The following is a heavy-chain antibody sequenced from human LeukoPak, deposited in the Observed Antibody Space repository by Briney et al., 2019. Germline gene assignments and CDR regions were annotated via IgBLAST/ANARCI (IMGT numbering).Heavy chain of an antibody. CDR1: GFTLSDAR. CDR2: INSRTDGGAT. Sequence: GGSLRLSCAASGFTLSDARMSWVRQAPGKGLGWVGRINSRTDGGATDHAAPVKGRFTISRDDSENTLYLQMKSLKTEDTAMYYCATDYSPGVYSFDNWGQGTPVTVSS. J-gene: IGHJ4*02. D-gene: IGHD2-21*01. V-gene: IGHV3-15*01. CDR3: ATDYSPGVYSFDN.